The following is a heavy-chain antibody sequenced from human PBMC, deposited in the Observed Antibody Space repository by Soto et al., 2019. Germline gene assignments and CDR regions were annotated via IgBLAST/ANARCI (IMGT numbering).Heavy chain of an antibody. CDR1: GGSISSGGYY. J-gene: IGHJ4*02. D-gene: IGHD5-12*01. CDR3: ARERYSGYDYLTYFDY. Sequence: PSETLSLTCTVSGGSISSGGYYWSWIRQHPGKGLEWIGYIYHGGTSYYNPSLKSRITISVDTSRNQFSLKLSSVTAADTAVYYCARERYSGYDYLTYFDYWGQGTLVTVSS. CDR2: IYHGGTS. V-gene: IGHV4-31*03.